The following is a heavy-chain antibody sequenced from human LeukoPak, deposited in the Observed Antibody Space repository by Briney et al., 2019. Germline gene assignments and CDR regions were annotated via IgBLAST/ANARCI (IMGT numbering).Heavy chain of an antibody. Sequence: PGGSLRLSCAASGFTFSNYWMSWVRQAPGKGLEWVADIKQDGTQKYYVDSVGGRFTISRDNAKNSLYLQMNSLRVKDTAVYYCARDCGSDCSQAFDIWGQGTMVTVSS. CDR3: ARDCGSDCSQAFDI. J-gene: IGHJ3*02. CDR2: IKQDGTQK. D-gene: IGHD2-21*02. CDR1: GFTFSNYW. V-gene: IGHV3-7*05.